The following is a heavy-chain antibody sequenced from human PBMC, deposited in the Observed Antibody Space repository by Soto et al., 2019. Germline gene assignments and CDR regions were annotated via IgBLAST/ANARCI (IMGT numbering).Heavy chain of an antibody. CDR3: ARKDKSGYFNWFDP. V-gene: IGHV5-51*01. J-gene: IGHJ5*02. Sequence: LGESLKISGRTSGYRFTAYWIAWVRQMPGKGLEWMGIIFPSDSDTRYSPSFQGQVTISADRSTSTVFLQWASLKASDTAVYFCARKDKSGYFNWFDPWGQGTLVTVSS. CDR1: GYRFTAYW. CDR2: IFPSDSDT. D-gene: IGHD3-22*01.